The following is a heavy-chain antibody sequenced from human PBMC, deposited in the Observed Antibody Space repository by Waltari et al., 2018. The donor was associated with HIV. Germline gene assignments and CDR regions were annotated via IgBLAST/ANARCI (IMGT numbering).Heavy chain of an antibody. CDR2: INAGNGNT. CDR1: GYTFTSYA. Sequence: QVQLVQSGAEVKKPGASVKVSCKASGYTFTSYAMHWVRQAPGQRLEWMGWINAGNGNTKYSQKYQGRVTITRDTSASTAYMELSSLRSEDTAVYYCARGPAAKNFDYWGQGTLVTVSS. J-gene: IGHJ4*02. V-gene: IGHV1-3*01. D-gene: IGHD2-2*01. CDR3: ARGPAAKNFDY.